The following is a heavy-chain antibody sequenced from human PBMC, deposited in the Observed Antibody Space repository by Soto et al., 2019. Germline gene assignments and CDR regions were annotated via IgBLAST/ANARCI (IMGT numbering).Heavy chain of an antibody. V-gene: IGHV1-69*01. D-gene: IGHD5-12*01. CDR2: IIPIFNSA. CDR1: GGTFNNYA. J-gene: IGHJ4*02. Sequence: QVQLVQSGAEVKRPGSSVKVSCKASGGTFNNYALSWVRQAPGQGLEWVGGIIPIFNSANYAQKFQGRVTITVDDSTSTAYMEMRSLRPDDTAVYYCAREVTVASYSFDFWGQGTLVTVSS. CDR3: AREVTVASYSFDF.